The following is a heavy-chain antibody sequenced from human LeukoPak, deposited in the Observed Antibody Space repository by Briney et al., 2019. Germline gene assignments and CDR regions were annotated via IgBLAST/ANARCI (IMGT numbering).Heavy chain of an antibody. CDR3: ARVAAHGSFYFDY. Sequence: PSETLSLTCTVSGGSISSSSYYWGWIRQPPGKGLEWIGSIYYSGNTYYNPSLKSRVTISVDTSKNQFSLKLSSVTAADTAVYYCARVAAHGSFYFDYWGQGTLVTVSS. CDR2: IYYSGNT. V-gene: IGHV4-39*07. D-gene: IGHD3-3*02. J-gene: IGHJ4*02. CDR1: GGSISSSSYY.